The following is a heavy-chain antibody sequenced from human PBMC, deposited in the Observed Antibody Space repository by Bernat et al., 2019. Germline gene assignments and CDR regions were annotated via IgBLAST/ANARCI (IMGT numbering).Heavy chain of an antibody. CDR1: GFTFSSYW. V-gene: IGHV3-7*01. CDR3: ARDFCGGDCSVNPPDNY. Sequence: EVQLVESGGGLVQPGGSLRLSCAASGFTFSSYWMSWVRQAPGKGLEWVANIKQDGSEKYYVDSVKGRFTISRDNAKNSLYLQMNSLRAEDTAVYYCARDFCGGDCSVNPPDNYWGQGTLGTVSS. J-gene: IGHJ4*02. CDR2: IKQDGSEK. D-gene: IGHD2-21*02.